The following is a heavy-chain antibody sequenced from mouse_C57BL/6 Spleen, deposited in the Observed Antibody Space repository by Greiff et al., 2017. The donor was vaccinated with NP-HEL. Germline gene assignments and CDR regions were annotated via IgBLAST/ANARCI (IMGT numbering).Heavy chain of an antibody. Sequence: EVKLQESGGGLVKPGGSLKLSCAASGFTFSDYGMHWVRQAPEKGLEWVAYISSGSSTIYYADTVKGRFTISRDNAKNTLFLQMTSLRSEDTAMYYCARPTNWDVGYWYFDVWGTGTTVTVSS. CDR1: GFTFSDYG. J-gene: IGHJ1*03. V-gene: IGHV5-17*01. CDR3: ARPTNWDVGYWYFDV. CDR2: ISSGSSTI. D-gene: IGHD4-1*01.